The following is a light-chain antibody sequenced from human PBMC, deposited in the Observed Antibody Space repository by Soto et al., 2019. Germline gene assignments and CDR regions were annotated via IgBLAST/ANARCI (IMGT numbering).Light chain of an antibody. CDR1: QDISNY. Sequence: IQMTQSPSSLSASVGDRVTITCQASQDISNYLNWYQQKPGKAPKLLIYDASNLETGVPSRFSGSGSGTDFTFTISSLQPEDIATYYCQQYDNLGFTFGPGTKVDIK. CDR2: DAS. J-gene: IGKJ3*01. V-gene: IGKV1-33*01. CDR3: QQYDNLGFT.